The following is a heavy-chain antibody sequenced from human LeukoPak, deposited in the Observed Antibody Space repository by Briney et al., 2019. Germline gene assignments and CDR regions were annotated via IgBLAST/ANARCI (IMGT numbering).Heavy chain of an antibody. J-gene: IGHJ4*02. CDR3: ARDVHGTLDY. V-gene: IGHV3-7*01. D-gene: IGHD1-26*01. Sequence: PGGSVRLSCEASGCTLSDYWMAWVRQAPGKGLEWVANIRQDGRDKGCADSVKGRFTISRDNAKNSLYLQMNSLGAEDSGIYYCARDVHGTLDYWGQGTLVTVSS. CDR1: GCTLSDYW. CDR2: IRQDGRDK.